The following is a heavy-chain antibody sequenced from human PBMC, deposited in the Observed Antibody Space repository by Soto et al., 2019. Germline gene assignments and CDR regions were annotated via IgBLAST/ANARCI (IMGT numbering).Heavy chain of an antibody. CDR3: ARNMDYYYGRGSGNGHGV. D-gene: IGHD3-10*02. CDR1: GYTFTAYY. CDR2: INPKFGDT. Sequence: QVPLVQSGAEVKEPGDSVRVSCEASGYTFTAYYKHWVRRAPGQGLEWMGWINPKFGDTTYAQDFQGRVSMTRDMSISTVYMELSRLTSDDTAIYYCARNMDYYYGRGSGNGHGVWGQGTTVTVFS. V-gene: IGHV1-2*02. J-gene: IGHJ6*02.